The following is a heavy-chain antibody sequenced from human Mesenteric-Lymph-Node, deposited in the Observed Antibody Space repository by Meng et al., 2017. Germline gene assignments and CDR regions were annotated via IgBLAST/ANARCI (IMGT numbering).Heavy chain of an antibody. CDR3: ARSPLTGRIDFDY. Sequence: SETLSLTCTVSGGSISSSSYYWGWIRQPPEKGLEWIGSIYYSGSTYYNPSLKSRVTISVDTSKNQFSLKLSSVTAADTAVYYCARSPLTGRIDFDYWGQGTLVTVSS. D-gene: IGHD3-9*01. CDR1: GGSISSSSYY. V-gene: IGHV4-39*07. J-gene: IGHJ4*02. CDR2: IYYSGST.